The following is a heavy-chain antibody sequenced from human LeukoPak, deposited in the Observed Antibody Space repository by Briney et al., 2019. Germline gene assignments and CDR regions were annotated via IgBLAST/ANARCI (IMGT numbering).Heavy chain of an antibody. CDR3: AKWVVVAARGYYFDY. D-gene: IGHD2-15*01. CDR1: GFTFSSYA. V-gene: IGHV3-23*01. CDR2: ISGSGGTT. J-gene: IGHJ4*02. Sequence: GGSLRLSCAASGFTFSSYAMSWVRQAPGKGLGWVSAISGSGGTTYYADSVKGRFTIFRDNSKNSLYLQMNSLRAEDTAVYYCAKWVVVAARGYYFDYWGQGTLVTVSS.